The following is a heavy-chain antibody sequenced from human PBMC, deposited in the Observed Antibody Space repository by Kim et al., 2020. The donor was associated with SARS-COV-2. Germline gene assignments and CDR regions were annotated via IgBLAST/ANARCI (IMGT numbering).Heavy chain of an antibody. CDR2: ITYIVTTNSK. V-gene: IGHV3-73*01. Sequence: GGSLRLSCAVSGLTFSVFSMHWVRQAPVKGLEWVGRITYIVTTNSKTYSATVKGRSPISSDDQKNTTYTKMNSLKNEDTSVHDCTRVPGITLAFWIPFD. J-gene: IGHJ3*02. D-gene: IGHD3-3*02. CDR3: TRVPGITLAFWIPFD. CDR1: GLTFSVFS.